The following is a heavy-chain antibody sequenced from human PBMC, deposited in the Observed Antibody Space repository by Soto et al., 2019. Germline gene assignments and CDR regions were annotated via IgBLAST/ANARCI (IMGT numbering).Heavy chain of an antibody. CDR3: ASFIAVAGRDAFDI. D-gene: IGHD6-19*01. CDR1: GYTFTSYD. J-gene: IGHJ3*02. CDR2: MNPNSGNT. V-gene: IGHV1-8*01. Sequence: GASVKVSCKASGYTFTSYDINWVRQATGQGLEWMGWMNPNSGNTGYAQKFQGRVTMTRNTSISTAYMELSSLRSEDTAVYYCASFIAVAGRDAFDIWGQGTMVTVSS.